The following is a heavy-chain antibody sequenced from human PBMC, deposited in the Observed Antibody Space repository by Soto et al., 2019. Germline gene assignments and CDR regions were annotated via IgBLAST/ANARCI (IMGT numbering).Heavy chain of an antibody. CDR2: ISWNSGSI. Sequence: GGSLRLSCAASGFTFDDYAMHWVRQAPGKGLEWVSGISWNSGSIGYADSVKGRFTISRDNAKNSLYLQMNSLRAEDTALYYCAKVYYYGSGSHDAFDIWGQGTMVTVS. CDR3: AKVYYYGSGSHDAFDI. CDR1: GFTFDDYA. D-gene: IGHD3-10*01. J-gene: IGHJ3*02. V-gene: IGHV3-9*01.